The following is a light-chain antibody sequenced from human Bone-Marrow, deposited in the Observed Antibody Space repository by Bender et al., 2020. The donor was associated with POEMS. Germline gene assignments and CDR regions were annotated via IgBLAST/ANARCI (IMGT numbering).Light chain of an antibody. CDR2: EGS. CDR1: SADVGNYNL. Sequence: QSALTQPASVSGSPGQSITISCTGSSADVGNYNLVSWYLQHPGKAPKLIIYEGSKRPSGVSNRFSGSNSGDTASLTVSGLQTEDEGDYYCSSFPGSRYVLFGGGTKLTVL. CDR3: SSFPGSRYVL. J-gene: IGLJ2*01. V-gene: IGLV2-23*01.